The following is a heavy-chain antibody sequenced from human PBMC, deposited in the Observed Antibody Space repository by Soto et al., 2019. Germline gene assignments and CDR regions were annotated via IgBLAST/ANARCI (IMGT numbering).Heavy chain of an antibody. V-gene: IGHV3-23*01. J-gene: IGHJ4*02. CDR1: GFNFRSYA. D-gene: IGHD5-18*01. CDR3: AKGGYTSYYDY. CDR2: IRASGDTT. Sequence: EVQLLESGGGLVQPGGSLRLSCAASGFNFRSYAMTGVRQAPGKGLEWVSTIRASGDTTFYADAVKGRITISRDNSKNTVYLQMNTLAADDTAVYFCAKGGYTSYYDYWGQGILVTVSS.